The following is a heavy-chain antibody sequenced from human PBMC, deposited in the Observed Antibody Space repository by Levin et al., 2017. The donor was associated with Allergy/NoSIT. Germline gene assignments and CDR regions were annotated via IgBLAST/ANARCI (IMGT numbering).Heavy chain of an antibody. CDR3: ARRGTRDYYYYMDV. CDR2: IYPGDSDT. J-gene: IGHJ6*03. CDR1: GYSFTSYW. V-gene: IGHV5-51*01. Sequence: VASVKVSCQGSGYSFTSYWIGWVRQMPGKGLEWMGIIYPGDSDTRYSPSFQGQVTISADKSISTAYLQRSSLKASDTAIYYCARRGTRDYYYYMDVWGKGTTVTVSS. D-gene: IGHD1-1*01.